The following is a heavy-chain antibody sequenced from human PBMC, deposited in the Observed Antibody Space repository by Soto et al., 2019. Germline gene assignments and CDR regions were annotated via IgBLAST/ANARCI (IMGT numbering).Heavy chain of an antibody. J-gene: IGHJ5*02. CDR1: GYTFTSYG. CDR3: AIKHRDFLSGYYANCFDP. V-gene: IGHV1-18*01. D-gene: IGHD3-3*01. Sequence: ASVKVSCKASGYTFTSYGISWVRQAPGQGLEWMGWISAYNGNTNYAQKLQGRVTMTTDTSTSTAYMELRSLRSDDTAVYYCAIKHRDFLSGYYANCFDPWGQGTLGNVFS. CDR2: ISAYNGNT.